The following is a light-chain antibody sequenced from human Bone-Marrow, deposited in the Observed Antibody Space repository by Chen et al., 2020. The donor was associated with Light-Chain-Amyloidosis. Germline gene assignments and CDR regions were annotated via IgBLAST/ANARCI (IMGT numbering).Light chain of an antibody. CDR2: ATS. CDR3: HQYYTYPWT. Sequence: DIQLTQSPSTLSASIGDRVTLTCRASQSIRSGLAWYQQKPGKAPRLLIYATSTLHSGVPSRFSGSGSGTDFTLTITDLQPDDFTTYYCHQYYTYPWTFGQGTKVDLK. CDR1: QSIRSG. J-gene: IGKJ1*01. V-gene: IGKV1-5*01.